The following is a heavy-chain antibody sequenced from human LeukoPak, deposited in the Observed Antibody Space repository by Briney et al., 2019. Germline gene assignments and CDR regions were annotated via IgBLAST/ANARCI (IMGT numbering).Heavy chain of an antibody. CDR2: IIPIFGTA. Sequence: GASVKVSCKASGGTFSSYAISWVRQAPGQGLEWMGGIIPIFGTANYAQKFKGRVTITADESTSTAYMELSSLRSEDTAVYYCARGIQPSGGYYFDYWGQGTLVTVSS. J-gene: IGHJ4*02. D-gene: IGHD5-18*01. CDR3: ARGIQPSGGYYFDY. V-gene: IGHV1-69*13. CDR1: GGTFSSYA.